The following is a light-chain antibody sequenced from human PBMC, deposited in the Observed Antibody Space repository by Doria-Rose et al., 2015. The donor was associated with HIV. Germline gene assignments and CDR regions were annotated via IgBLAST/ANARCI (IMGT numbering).Light chain of an antibody. CDR3: HQYASSRT. Sequence: TQSPGTLSLSPGERATLSCRASQSVSANYLAWYQHRPGQSPRLPIYGASSRPTDIPDRFSGSGSGTDFTLTISRLEPEDFAVYYCHQYASSRTFGQGPKVEIK. J-gene: IGKJ1*01. V-gene: IGKV3-20*01. CDR2: GAS. CDR1: QSVSANY.